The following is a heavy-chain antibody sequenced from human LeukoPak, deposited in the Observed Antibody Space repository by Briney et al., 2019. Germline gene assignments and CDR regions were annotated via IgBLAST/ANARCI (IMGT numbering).Heavy chain of an antibody. V-gene: IGHV3-74*01. CDR1: EFTVTNYW. J-gene: IGHJ6*02. CDR2: INSDGSST. Sequence: GGSLRLSCGASEFTVTNYWMHWVRQAPAKGLVWVSRINSDGSSTNYADSVKGRFTISRDYAKNTLYLQMNSLRDEDTAVYYCARDLGGPIFGLGLDVWGLGTTVTVSS. CDR3: ARDLGGPIFGLGLDV. D-gene: IGHD3/OR15-3a*01.